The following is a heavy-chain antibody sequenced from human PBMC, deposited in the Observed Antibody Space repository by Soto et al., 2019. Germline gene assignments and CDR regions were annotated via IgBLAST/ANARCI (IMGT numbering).Heavy chain of an antibody. CDR2: IVPDSGGT. CDR1: GYTFTDYY. Sequence: QVQLVQSGAEVRTPGASVKVSCKASGYTFTDYYLHWVQQAPGQGLEWMGCIVPDSGGTNYAQKFQGRVTMTRDTSISTAYMELSSLRSDDTAIYYCARELSGHDYWGQGSLVTVSS. V-gene: IGHV1-2*02. CDR3: ARELSGHDY. D-gene: IGHD6-25*01. J-gene: IGHJ4*02.